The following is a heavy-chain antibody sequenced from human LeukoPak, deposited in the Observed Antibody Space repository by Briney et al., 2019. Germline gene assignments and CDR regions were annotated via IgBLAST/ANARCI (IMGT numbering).Heavy chain of an antibody. Sequence: ARSLRLSCAASGFTFSSYAMSWVRQAPGKWLEWVSAISASGGSTYYADSMKGRFTISRDNSKNTLYLQMNSLRTEDTAVYYCARACSAGSCYLVAFDIWGQGTMVTVSS. CDR2: ISASGGST. CDR1: GFTFSSYA. D-gene: IGHD2-15*01. CDR3: ARACSAGSCYLVAFDI. J-gene: IGHJ3*02. V-gene: IGHV3-23*01.